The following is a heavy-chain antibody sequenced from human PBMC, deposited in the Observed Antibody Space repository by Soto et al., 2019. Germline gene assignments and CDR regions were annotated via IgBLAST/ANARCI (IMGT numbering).Heavy chain of an antibody. CDR3: ARRERAAGTDWWFDP. Sequence: TSQTLSLTWTVSGGSISSSSFHWGRKRKTPGKGLEWIGSIYYSGSTYYSPSLKSRVTISVDTSKNQFSLKLSSVTAADTAVYYCARRERAAGTDWWFDPWGQGTLLTVSS. J-gene: IGHJ5*02. D-gene: IGHD6-13*01. CDR1: GGSISSSSFH. V-gene: IGHV4-39*01. CDR2: IYYSGST.